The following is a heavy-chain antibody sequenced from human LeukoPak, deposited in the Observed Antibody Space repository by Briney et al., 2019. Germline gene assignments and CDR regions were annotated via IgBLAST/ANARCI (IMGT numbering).Heavy chain of an antibody. Sequence: ASVKVSCKASGYTFTGYYMHWVRQAPGQGLEWMGRINPNSGGTNYAQKFQGRVTMTRDTSISTAYMELSRLRSDYTAENYGTRDSSVYAAMAPIEETEEFDSWGQGTLVTVS. CDR2: INPNSGGT. J-gene: IGHJ5*01. V-gene: IGHV1-2*06. CDR3: TRDSSVYAAMAPIEETEEFDS. CDR1: GYTFTGYY. D-gene: IGHD5-18*01.